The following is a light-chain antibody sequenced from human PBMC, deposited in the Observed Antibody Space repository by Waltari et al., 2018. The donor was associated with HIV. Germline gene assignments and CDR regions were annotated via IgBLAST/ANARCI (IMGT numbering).Light chain of an antibody. V-gene: IGLV2-11*01. CDR1: RSDVGDYNY. CDR2: DVS. Sequence: QSALTQPPSVSGSPGQSVTISCTGTRSDVGDYNYVSWYQQHPGKAPKLIIFDVSQRPPGVPGRFSGSKAGSTASLTISGLQTEDEADYFCCAYAAAHISYVFGSGTKVAVL. J-gene: IGLJ1*01. CDR3: CAYAAAHISYV.